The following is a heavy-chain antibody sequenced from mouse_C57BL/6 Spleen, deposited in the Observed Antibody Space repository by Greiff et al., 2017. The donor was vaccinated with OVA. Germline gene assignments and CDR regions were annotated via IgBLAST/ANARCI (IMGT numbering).Heavy chain of an antibody. D-gene: IGHD1-1*01. J-gene: IGHJ1*03. Sequence: QVQLKESGAELAKPGASVKLSCKASGYTFTSYWMHWVKQRPGQGLEWIGYINPSSGYTKYNQKFKDKATLTADKSSSTAYMQLSSLTYEDSAVYYCARDYYGGSGYFDVWGTGTTVTVSS. CDR3: ARDYYGGSGYFDV. V-gene: IGHV1-7*01. CDR1: GYTFTSYW. CDR2: INPSSGYT.